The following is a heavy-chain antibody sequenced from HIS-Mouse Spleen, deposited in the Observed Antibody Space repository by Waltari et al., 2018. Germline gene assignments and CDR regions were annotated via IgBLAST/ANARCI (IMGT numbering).Heavy chain of an antibody. D-gene: IGHD6-6*01. CDR1: GGSISSGGYY. V-gene: IGHV4-31*03. J-gene: IGHJ3*02. CDR3: ARDHLYSSSSGDAFDI. Sequence: QVQLQESGPGLVKPSQTLSLTCTVSGGSISSGGYYWSWIRQHPGKGLEWIGYIYYSGSTYYNPSLKSRVTISVDTSKNQFSLKLSSVTAADTAMYYCARDHLYSSSSGDAFDIWGQGTMVTVSS. CDR2: IYYSGST.